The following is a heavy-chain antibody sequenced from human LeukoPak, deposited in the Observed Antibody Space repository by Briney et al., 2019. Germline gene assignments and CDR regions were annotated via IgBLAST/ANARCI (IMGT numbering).Heavy chain of an antibody. Sequence: SETLSFTCGVSGYSISRGYYWAWIRQPPGKGLEWIGTIYHIGSTYYNPSLESRVTISVDKSKNEFSLNLNSVTAADTAVYYCARAGWIITSGIDYWGQGALVTVSS. CDR2: IYHIGST. V-gene: IGHV4-38-2*01. CDR1: GYSISRGYY. CDR3: ARAGWIITSGIDY. J-gene: IGHJ4*02. D-gene: IGHD1-20*01.